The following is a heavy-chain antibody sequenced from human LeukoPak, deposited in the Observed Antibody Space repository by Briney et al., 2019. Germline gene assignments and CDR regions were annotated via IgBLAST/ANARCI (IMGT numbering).Heavy chain of an antibody. D-gene: IGHD4-17*01. CDR2: ITGRTSNT. J-gene: IGHJ4*02. CDR1: GFTFSDYY. CDR3: ARGNYGEDY. Sequence: GGSLRLSCAASGFTFSDYYMTWIRQAPGRGLEWISCITGRTSNTNYADSVKGRLTISRDNARNSLYLQMNSLRVEDTAVYYCARGNYGEDYWGQGALVTVTS. V-gene: IGHV3-11*05.